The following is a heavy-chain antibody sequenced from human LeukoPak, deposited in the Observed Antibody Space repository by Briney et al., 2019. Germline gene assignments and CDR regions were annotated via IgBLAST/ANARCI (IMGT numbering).Heavy chain of an antibody. D-gene: IGHD5-12*01. Sequence: SETLSLTCTVSGGSISSATYYWSWIRQPAGKGLEWIGRIYTSGSTNYNPSLKSRVTISVDTSKNQFSLKLSSVTAADTAVYYCARGPRGYSGYGLLRFDYWGQGTLVSVSS. CDR1: GGSISSATYY. J-gene: IGHJ4*02. CDR2: IYTSGST. V-gene: IGHV4-61*02. CDR3: ARGPRGYSGYGLLRFDY.